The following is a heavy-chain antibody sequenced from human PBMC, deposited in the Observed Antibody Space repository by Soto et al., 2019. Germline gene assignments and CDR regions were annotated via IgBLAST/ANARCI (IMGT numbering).Heavy chain of an antibody. D-gene: IGHD1-26*01. Sequence: GGSLRLSCAASGLSFSTYAMSWVRQAPGKGLEWVSGISGSGGITNYADSVKGRFTISRDNSKNTLYLQMNSLRAEDTAVYYCAKANHYYYFDYWGQGTLVTVSS. CDR1: GLSFSTYA. CDR2: ISGSGGIT. J-gene: IGHJ4*02. CDR3: AKANHYYYFDY. V-gene: IGHV3-23*01.